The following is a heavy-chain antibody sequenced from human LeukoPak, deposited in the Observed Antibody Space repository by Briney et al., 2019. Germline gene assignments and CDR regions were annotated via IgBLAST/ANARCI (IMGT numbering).Heavy chain of an antibody. CDR2: IYSGGTT. D-gene: IGHD2-8*01. CDR1: GFTVSNNY. CDR3: ARRDRNKGVDY. Sequence: GGSLRLSCAVSGFTVSNNYMSWVRQAPGKGLEWVSIIYSGGTTYYADSVKGRFTISRDNSKNTLYLQMNSVRAEDTAVYYCARRDRNKGVDYWGQGTLVTVSS. V-gene: IGHV3-53*01. J-gene: IGHJ4*02.